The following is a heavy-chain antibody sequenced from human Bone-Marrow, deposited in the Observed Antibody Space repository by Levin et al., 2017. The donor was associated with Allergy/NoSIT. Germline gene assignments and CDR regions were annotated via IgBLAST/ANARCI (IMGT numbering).Heavy chain of an antibody. CDR3: AKDTQQWLVTGWFDP. Sequence: GESLKISCAASGFSFSSYGMHWVRQAPGKGLEWVAAISYDGSSKYYADSVKGRLTMSRDNSKNTLYLQMNTLRGEDTAVYYCAKDTQQWLVTGWFDPWGQGTLVTVSS. CDR1: GFSFSSYG. CDR2: ISYDGSSK. V-gene: IGHV3-30*18. J-gene: IGHJ5*02. D-gene: IGHD6-19*01.